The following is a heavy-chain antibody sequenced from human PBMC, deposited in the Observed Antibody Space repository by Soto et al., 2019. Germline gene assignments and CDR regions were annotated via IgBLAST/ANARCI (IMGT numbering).Heavy chain of an antibody. CDR3: ARFTEVLMVYAIDY. V-gene: IGHV4-31*03. J-gene: IGHJ4*02. CDR1: GGSISSGGYY. D-gene: IGHD2-8*01. CDR2: IYYSGST. Sequence: SETLSLTCTVSGGSISSGGYYWSWIRQHPGKGLEWIGYIYYSGSTYYDPSLKSRVTISVDTSKNQFSLKLSSVTAADTAVYYCARFTEVLMVYAIDYWGQGTMVTVYS.